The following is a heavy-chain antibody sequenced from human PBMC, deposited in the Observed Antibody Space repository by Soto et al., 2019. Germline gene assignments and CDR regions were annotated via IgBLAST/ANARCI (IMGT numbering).Heavy chain of an antibody. Sequence: QVQLQESGPGLVKPSQTLSLTCYVSGGSITSGGYSWTWIRHQPGKALLWIGYIFDSGSAYYNPSLKCRLRIPVDTGKNLFSLELRSVTAADTAVYYCARGSGYYRNFDSWGQGTLVSVSS. V-gene: IGHV4-31*02. J-gene: IGHJ4*02. CDR1: GGSITSGGYS. CDR2: IFDSGSA. CDR3: ARGSGYYRNFDS. D-gene: IGHD3-3*01.